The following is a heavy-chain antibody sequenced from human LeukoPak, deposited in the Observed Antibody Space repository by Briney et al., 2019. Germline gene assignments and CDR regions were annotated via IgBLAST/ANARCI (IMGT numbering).Heavy chain of an antibody. D-gene: IGHD6-13*01. Sequence: GGSLRLSCTASGFTFDDYAMHWVRQAPGKGLEWVSLITWDGTSTIYADSVKGRFTISRDNRRNSLYLQMNSLRDEDTALYYCAKEIYRFGDISTWYPYDSWGQGTLVTVSS. V-gene: IGHV3-43D*03. CDR3: AKEIYRFGDISTWYPYDS. J-gene: IGHJ4*02. CDR2: ITWDGTST. CDR1: GFTFDDYA.